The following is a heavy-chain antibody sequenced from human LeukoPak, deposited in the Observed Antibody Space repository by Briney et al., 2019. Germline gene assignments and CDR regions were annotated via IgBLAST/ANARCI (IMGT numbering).Heavy chain of an antibody. CDR2: IYTSGNT. D-gene: IGHD2/OR15-2a*01. J-gene: IGHJ2*01. CDR3: ARYVISSYWYFDL. Sequence: SETLSLTCTVSGGSISSYYWSWIRQPAGKGLEWIGRIYTSGNTNYNPSLKSRVSMSVDTSKNQLSLKLSSVTAADTAVYYCARYVISSYWYFDLWGRGTLVTVSS. V-gene: IGHV4-4*07. CDR1: GGSISSYY.